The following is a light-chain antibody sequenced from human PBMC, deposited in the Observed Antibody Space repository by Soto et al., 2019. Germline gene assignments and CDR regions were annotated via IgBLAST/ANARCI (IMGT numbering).Light chain of an antibody. V-gene: IGKV3-20*01. J-gene: IGKJ5*01. CDR1: QTVSSY. Sequence: ENVLTQSPGTLSLSPGERATLSCRASQTVSSYLTWYQQRPGQAPRLLISGASSRATGIPDRFSGSGSGTDFTLTISRLEPEDFELYYWQQYGTSPITFGQGTRLEIK. CDR2: GAS. CDR3: QQYGTSPIT.